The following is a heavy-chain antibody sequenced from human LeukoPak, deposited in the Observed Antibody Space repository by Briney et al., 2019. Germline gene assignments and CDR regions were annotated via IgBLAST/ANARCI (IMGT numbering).Heavy chain of an antibody. J-gene: IGHJ6*03. Sequence: GGSLRLSCAASGFTFSSYSMNWVRQAPGKGLEWVSYISSRSTTIYYADSVKGRFTISRDSAKNSLYLQMNSLRAEDTAVYYCARVGDFWSGYRRSYYYYMDVWGKGTTVTVSS. V-gene: IGHV3-48*01. CDR3: ARVGDFWSGYRRSYYYYMDV. D-gene: IGHD3-3*01. CDR2: ISSRSTTI. CDR1: GFTFSSYS.